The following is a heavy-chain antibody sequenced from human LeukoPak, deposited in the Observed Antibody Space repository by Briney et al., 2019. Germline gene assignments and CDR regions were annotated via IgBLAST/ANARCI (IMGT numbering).Heavy chain of an antibody. CDR1: GFTFSSYA. V-gene: IGHV3-23*01. Sequence: GGSLRLSCAASGFTFSSYAMSWVRHAPEKGLEWVSAISGSGGSTYYADSVKGRFTISRDNSKNTLYLQMNSLRAEDTAVYYCATPPYCSSTSCPLYYFDYWGQGTLVTVSS. CDR3: ATPPYCSSTSCPLYYFDY. J-gene: IGHJ4*02. CDR2: ISGSGGST. D-gene: IGHD2-2*01.